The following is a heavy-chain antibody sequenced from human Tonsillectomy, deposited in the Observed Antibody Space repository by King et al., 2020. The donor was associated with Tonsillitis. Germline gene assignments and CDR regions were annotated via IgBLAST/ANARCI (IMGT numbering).Heavy chain of an antibody. CDR1: GGSISNSSYY. D-gene: IGHD6-19*01. J-gene: IGHJ4*02. Sequence: QLQESGPGLVKPSETLSLTCTVSGGSISNSSYYWGWIRQPPGKGLEWIGSIYYSGSTYYNPSLKSRVTISVDTSKNQFSLKLSSVTAADTAVYYCARRVAVAGTPFSDYWGQGTLVTVSS. CDR3: ARRVAVAGTPFSDY. V-gene: IGHV4-39*01. CDR2: IYYSGST.